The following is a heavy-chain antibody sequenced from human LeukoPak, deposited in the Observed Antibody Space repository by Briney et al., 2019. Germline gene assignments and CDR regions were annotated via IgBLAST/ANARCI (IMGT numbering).Heavy chain of an antibody. CDR1: GYTFTSYG. V-gene: IGHV1-18*01. CDR3: ARDLGVYYDFWSGYYSKEYYFDY. CDR2: ISAYNGNT. J-gene: IGHJ4*02. Sequence: GASVKVSCKASGYTFTSYGISWVRQAPGQGLEWMGWISAYNGNTNYAQKLQGRVTMTTDTSTSTAYMELRSLRSDDTAVYYCARDLGVYYDFWSGYYSKEYYFDYWGQGTLVTVSS. D-gene: IGHD3-3*01.